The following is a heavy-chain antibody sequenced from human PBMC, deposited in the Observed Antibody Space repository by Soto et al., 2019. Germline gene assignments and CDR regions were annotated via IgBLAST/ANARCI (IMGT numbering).Heavy chain of an antibody. V-gene: IGHV3-33*01. J-gene: IGHJ4*02. Sequence: QVQLVESGGGVVQPGRSLRLSCAASGFTFSSYGMHWVRQAPGKGLEWVAVIWYDGSNKYYADSVKGRFTISRDNSKNTLYLQMNSRRAEDTAVYYCAREEGLYSSGWYAYWGQGPLVTVSS. D-gene: IGHD6-19*01. CDR1: GFTFSSYG. CDR2: IWYDGSNK. CDR3: AREEGLYSSGWYAY.